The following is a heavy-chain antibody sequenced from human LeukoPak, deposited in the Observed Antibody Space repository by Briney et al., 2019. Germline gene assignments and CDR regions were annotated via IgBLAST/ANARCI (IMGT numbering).Heavy chain of an antibody. J-gene: IGHJ5*02. Sequence: ASVKVSCKASGYTFPNYGINWVRQAPGQGLEWMGWISTYNGNTNYAQKLQDRVTMTTDTSTSTAYMELRSLRSDDTAIYYCARDLSSSSNWFDPWGQGTLVTVSS. V-gene: IGHV1-18*01. CDR2: ISTYNGNT. D-gene: IGHD6-6*01. CDR3: ARDLSSSSNWFDP. CDR1: GYTFPNYG.